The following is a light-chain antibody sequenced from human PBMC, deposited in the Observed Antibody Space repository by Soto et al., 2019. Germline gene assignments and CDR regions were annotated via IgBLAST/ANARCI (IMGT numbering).Light chain of an antibody. J-gene: IGLJ2*01. CDR2: RTN. CDR3: AAWDDRLNAVG. CDR1: SSNIGSHT. Sequence: QSVLTQPSSASGTPGQSVNISCSGTSSNIGSHTVNWYQQIPGKAPQLFIFRTNERPSGVPDRFSGSKSVTSASLAISGLHSDDEADYYCAAWDDRLNAVGFGGGTKLTVL. V-gene: IGLV1-44*01.